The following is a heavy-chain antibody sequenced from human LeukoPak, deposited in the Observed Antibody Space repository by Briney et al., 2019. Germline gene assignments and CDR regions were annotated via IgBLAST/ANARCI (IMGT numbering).Heavy chain of an antibody. CDR2: IIEGGDVK. Sequence: PGGSLRLSCAASGFTFSAYWMTWVRQAPGKGRAWVANIIEGGDVKYYVDSVKGRFTISRDNTKNSVYLEMKSLRADDTAVYYCARVGKNGWDFDHWGQGTLVTVSS. V-gene: IGHV3-7*01. CDR3: ARVGKNGWDFDH. D-gene: IGHD6-19*01. J-gene: IGHJ4*02. CDR1: GFTFSAYW.